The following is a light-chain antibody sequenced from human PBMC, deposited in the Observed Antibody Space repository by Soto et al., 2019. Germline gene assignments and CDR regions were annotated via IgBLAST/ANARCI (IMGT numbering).Light chain of an antibody. CDR2: GAS. V-gene: IGKV3-15*01. CDR3: QQYNNWPSWT. CDR1: QSVSSY. Sequence: EKVMTQSPATLSMSPGERATLSCRASQSVSSYLAWYQQKPGQAPRLLIYGASTRATGIPARFSGSGSGTEFTLTISSLQSEDFAVYYCQQYNNWPSWTFGQGPRWKSN. J-gene: IGKJ1*01.